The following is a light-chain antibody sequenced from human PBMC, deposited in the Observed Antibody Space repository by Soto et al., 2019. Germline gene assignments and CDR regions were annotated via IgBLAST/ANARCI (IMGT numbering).Light chain of an antibody. CDR2: GAS. CDR3: QQYGSSGT. V-gene: IGKV3-20*01. CDR1: QSVSSN. Sequence: EIVRTQSPATLSVSPGERATLSCRASQSVSSNLAWYQQKPGQAPRLLIYGASNRATGIPDRFSGSGSGTDFTLTISRLEPEDFAVYYCQQYGSSGTFGQGSKVDI. J-gene: IGKJ1*01.